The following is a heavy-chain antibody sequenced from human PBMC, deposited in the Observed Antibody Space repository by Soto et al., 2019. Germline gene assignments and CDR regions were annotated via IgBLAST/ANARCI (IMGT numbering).Heavy chain of an antibody. J-gene: IGHJ6*02. CDR2: ISDSGST. D-gene: IGHD2-15*01. Sequence: QVQLQESGPGLVKPSETLSLTCTVSGGSISSYYWSWIRQPPGKGLEWIGYISDSGSTNYNPSLKSRVTISVDTSNYQFSLKLSSVTAADTAVYYCARRIKYYYAMDVWGQGTTVTVSS. CDR1: GGSISSYY. CDR3: ARRIKYYYAMDV. V-gene: IGHV4-59*08.